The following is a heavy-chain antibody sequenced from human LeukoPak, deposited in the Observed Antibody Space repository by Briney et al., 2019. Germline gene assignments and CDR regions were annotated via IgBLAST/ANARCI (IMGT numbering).Heavy chain of an antibody. CDR3: ARGPLPTAARPRSYYFDY. D-gene: IGHD6-6*01. Sequence: SETLSLTCAVSGGSISSGGYSWSWIRQPPGKGLEWIGYIYHSGSTYYNPSLKSRVTISVHRSKNQFSLKLSSVTAADTAVYYCARGPLPTAARPRSYYFDYWGQGTLVTVSS. CDR1: GGSISSGGYS. V-gene: IGHV4-30-2*01. CDR2: IYHSGST. J-gene: IGHJ4*02.